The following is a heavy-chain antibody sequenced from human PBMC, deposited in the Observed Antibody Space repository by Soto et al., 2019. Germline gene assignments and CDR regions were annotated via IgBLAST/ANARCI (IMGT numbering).Heavy chain of an antibody. Sequence: PGGSLRLSCAASGFTFSTYSMNWVRQAPGKGLEWVSAISGSGGSTYYADSVKGRFTISRDNSKNTLYLQMNSLRAEDTAVYYCARRGYSYGSPPVDYWGQGTLVTVSS. CDR2: ISGSGGST. J-gene: IGHJ4*02. V-gene: IGHV3-23*01. D-gene: IGHD5-18*01. CDR3: ARRGYSYGSPPVDY. CDR1: GFTFSTYS.